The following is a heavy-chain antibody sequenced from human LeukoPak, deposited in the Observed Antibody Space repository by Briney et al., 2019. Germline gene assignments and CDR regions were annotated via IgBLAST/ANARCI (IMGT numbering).Heavy chain of an antibody. D-gene: IGHD6-19*01. CDR3: ARDRRNCSGWREFDY. V-gene: IGHV1-69*04. Sequence: SVKVSCKASGGTFSSYTISWVQQAPGQGLEWMGRIIPILGIANYAQKFQGRVTITADKSTSTAYMELSSLRSEDTAVYYCARDRRNCSGWREFDYWGQGTLVTVSS. J-gene: IGHJ4*02. CDR2: IIPILGIA. CDR1: GGTFSSYT.